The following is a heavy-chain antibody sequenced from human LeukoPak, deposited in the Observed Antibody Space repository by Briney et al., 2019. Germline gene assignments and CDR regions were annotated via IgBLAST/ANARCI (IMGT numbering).Heavy chain of an antibody. J-gene: IGHJ6*02. CDR1: GYTFTSYA. CDR3: ARPLRFYHFYYGLDV. D-gene: IGHD5/OR15-5a*01. CDR2: INAGNGNT. Sequence: ASVKVSCKASGYTFTSYAMHWVRQAPGQRLEWMGWINAGNGNTKYSQKFQGRVTITRDTSASTAYMELSSLTTEDTAVYYCARPLRFYHFYYGLDVWGQGTTVTVSS. V-gene: IGHV1-3*01.